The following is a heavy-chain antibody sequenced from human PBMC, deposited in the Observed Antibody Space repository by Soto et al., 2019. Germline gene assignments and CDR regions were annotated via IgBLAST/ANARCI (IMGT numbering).Heavy chain of an antibody. V-gene: IGHV1-18*01. CDR2: ISAYNGNT. CDR3: ARDRPMHRLFGELLFAYYYGMDV. D-gene: IGHD3-10*02. J-gene: IGHJ6*02. Sequence: QVQLVQSGAEVKKPGASVKVSCKASGYTFTSYGISWVRQAPGQGLEWMGWISAYNGNTNYAQKLQGRFTMTTDTSRNTGYMELRSLRSDDTAVYYCARDRPMHRLFGELLFAYYYGMDVWGQGTTVTVSS. CDR1: GYTFTSYG.